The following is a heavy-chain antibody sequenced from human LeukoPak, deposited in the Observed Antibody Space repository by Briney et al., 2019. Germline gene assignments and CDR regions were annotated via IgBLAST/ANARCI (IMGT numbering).Heavy chain of an antibody. CDR2: IYHSGNT. CDR3: ARSCRILDIVATIRARLGGNGFDI. D-gene: IGHD5-12*01. Sequence: SETLSLTCTVSGYSISTSYYWGWIRQPPGKGLEWIGSIYHSGNTYYNPSLKSRVTISVDTSKNQFSLKLSSVTAADKAVYYCARSCRILDIVATIRARLGGNGFDIWGQGTMVTVSS. CDR1: GYSISTSYY. V-gene: IGHV4-38-2*02. J-gene: IGHJ3*02.